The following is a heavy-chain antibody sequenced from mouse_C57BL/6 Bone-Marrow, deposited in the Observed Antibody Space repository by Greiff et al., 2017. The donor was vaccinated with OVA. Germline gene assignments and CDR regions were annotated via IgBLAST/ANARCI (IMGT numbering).Heavy chain of an antibody. CDR1: GFNIKDDY. CDR3: TTKDYYAMYY. J-gene: IGHJ4*01. Sequence: EVKLQESGAELVRPGASVKLSCTASGFNIKDDYMHWVKQRPEQGLEWIGWIDPENGDTEYASKFQGKATITADTSSNTAYLQLSSLTSEDTAVYYCTTKDYYAMYYWGQGTSVTVSS. V-gene: IGHV14-4*01. CDR2: IDPENGDT.